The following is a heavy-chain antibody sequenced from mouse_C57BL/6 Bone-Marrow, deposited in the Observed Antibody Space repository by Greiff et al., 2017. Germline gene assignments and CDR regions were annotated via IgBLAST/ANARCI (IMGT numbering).Heavy chain of an antibody. CDR3: ASMVTSFDY. J-gene: IGHJ2*01. D-gene: IGHD2-2*01. Sequence: VQLQQSGPELVKPGASVKISCKASGYAFSSSWMNWVKQRPGKGLEWIGRIYPGDGDTNYNGKFKGKATLTADKSSSTAYMQLSSLTSEDSAVYFCASMVTSFDYWGQGTTLTVSS. V-gene: IGHV1-82*01. CDR1: GYAFSSSW. CDR2: IYPGDGDT.